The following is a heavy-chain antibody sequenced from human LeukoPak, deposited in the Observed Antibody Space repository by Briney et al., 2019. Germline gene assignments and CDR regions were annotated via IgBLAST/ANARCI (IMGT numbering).Heavy chain of an antibody. V-gene: IGHV4-34*01. J-gene: IGHJ4*02. CDR2: IYYSGST. D-gene: IGHD2-2*01. Sequence: SETLSLTCAVYGGSFSGYYWGWIRQPPGKGLEWIGSIYYSGSTYYNPSLKSRVTISVDTSKNQFSLKLSSVTAADTAVYYCARIPYDIVVVPAATGYYFDYWGQGTLVTVSS. CDR1: GGSFSGYY. CDR3: ARIPYDIVVVPAATGYYFDY.